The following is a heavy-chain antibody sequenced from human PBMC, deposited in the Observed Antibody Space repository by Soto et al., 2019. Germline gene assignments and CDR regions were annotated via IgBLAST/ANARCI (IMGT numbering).Heavy chain of an antibody. CDR2: IIPMFGIT. Sequence: QVQLVQSGADVKKPGSSVKVSCKASGATFSSSTFTWVRQAPGQGLEWMGRIIPMFGITNSAQKFQGRLGITADESTNTVFMVMSSLSSDDTAFYYCATGALTFGGVLNAWGQGTLVTVSS. D-gene: IGHD3-16*01. CDR1: GATFSSST. V-gene: IGHV1-69*02. J-gene: IGHJ4*02. CDR3: ATGALTFGGVLNA.